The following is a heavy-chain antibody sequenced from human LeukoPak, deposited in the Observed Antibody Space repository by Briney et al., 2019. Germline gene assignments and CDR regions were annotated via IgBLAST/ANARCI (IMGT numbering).Heavy chain of an antibody. CDR2: IRFDGNNQ. D-gene: IGHD5-18*01. CDR3: AKGYGESHFDS. V-gene: IGHV3-30*02. J-gene: IGHJ4*02. CDR1: GFTFRTYG. Sequence: GGSLRLSCSASGFTFRTYGMHWVRQAPGKGLEWVAFIRFDGNNQYYADSVKGRFTISRDNSNNTLSLQMNTLRGDDTAVYLCAKGYGESHFDSWGQGTLVTVSS.